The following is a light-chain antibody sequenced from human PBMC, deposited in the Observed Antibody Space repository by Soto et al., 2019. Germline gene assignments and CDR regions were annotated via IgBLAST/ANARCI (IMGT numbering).Light chain of an antibody. J-gene: IGKJ1*01. Sequence: DSVMTQSPDSLAVSLGERATINCKSGQTILHSSNNKNFLAWYQQKPGQPPKLLIYWASTRGSGVPDRFSGSGSGTDFTLTISSLQPEDFATYYCQQSYSTPPTFGQGTKVDIK. V-gene: IGKV4-1*01. CDR2: WAS. CDR3: QQSYSTPPT. CDR1: QTILHSSNNKNF.